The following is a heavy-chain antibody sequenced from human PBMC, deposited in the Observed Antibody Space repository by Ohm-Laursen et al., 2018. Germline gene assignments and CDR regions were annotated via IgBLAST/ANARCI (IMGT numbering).Heavy chain of an antibody. D-gene: IGHD3-22*01. J-gene: IGHJ4*02. CDR2: IWYDGSNK. CDR1: GFTFSNYG. V-gene: IGHV3-33*06. Sequence: SLRLSCTASGFTFSNYGMDWVRQAPGKGLEWVAVIWYDGSNKYYADSVKGRFTISRDNSKNTLYLQMNSLRAEDTAVYYCAKDYYDSSGYLDYWGQGTLVTVSS. CDR3: AKDYYDSSGYLDY.